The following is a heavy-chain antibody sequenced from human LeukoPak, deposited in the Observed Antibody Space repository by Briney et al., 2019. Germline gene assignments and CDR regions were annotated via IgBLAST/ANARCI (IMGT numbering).Heavy chain of an antibody. V-gene: IGHV5-51*01. J-gene: IGHJ4*02. CDR3: ARQTAMGRSGDY. CDR2: IDPSDSET. D-gene: IGHD5-18*01. CDR1: GYSFTSYW. Sequence: KPGESLKISCKASGYSFTSYWIGWVRQMPGKGLEWMGIIDPSDSETRYTPSFQGQVTISVDKSLTTADLQWNSPKASDTAMYYCARQTAMGRSGDYWGQGTLVTVSS.